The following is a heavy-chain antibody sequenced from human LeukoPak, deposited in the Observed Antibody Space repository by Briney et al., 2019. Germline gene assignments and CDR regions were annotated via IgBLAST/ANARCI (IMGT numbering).Heavy chain of an antibody. CDR2: ITYDGSKK. D-gene: IGHD2-8*02. J-gene: IGHJ3*02. CDR3: AKIVVVYAPQGGENHDAFDI. CDR1: GFTFSSYG. V-gene: IGHV3-30*18. Sequence: GRSLRLSCAASGFTFSSYGMHWVRQAPGKGLEWVAAITYDGSKKYYADSVKGRFTISRDNSKNTLYLQMNSLRAEDTAVYYWAKIVVVYAPQGGENHDAFDIWGQGTMVTVSS.